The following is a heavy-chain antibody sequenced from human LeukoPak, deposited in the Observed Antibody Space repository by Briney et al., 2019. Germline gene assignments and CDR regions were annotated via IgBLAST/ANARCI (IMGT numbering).Heavy chain of an antibody. D-gene: IGHD3-22*01. Sequence: GASLKISCRGSGYSFTSDWIAWGRQLPGKGLEWMGITHPDDSETRYSPSFQGQVTISVDKSISTAYLQWSSLKASDTATYYCARRAGGAYYYDIGNWYFDLWGRGTLVIVSS. V-gene: IGHV5-51*01. CDR1: GYSFTSDW. J-gene: IGHJ2*01. CDR2: THPDDSET. CDR3: ARRAGGAYYYDIGNWYFDL.